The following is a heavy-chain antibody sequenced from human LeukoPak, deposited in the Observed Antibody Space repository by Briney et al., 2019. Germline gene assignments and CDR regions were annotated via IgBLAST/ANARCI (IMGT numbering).Heavy chain of an antibody. CDR2: IYYSGSA. Sequence: SETLSLTCTVPGGSISSYYWSWIRQPPGKGLEWIGYIYYSGSAKYNLSLKSRVTISVDTSKNQFSLKVSSVTAADTAVYYCARDGGSGYYPLPLDYWGQGTLVTVSS. CDR1: GGSISSYY. D-gene: IGHD3-22*01. CDR3: ARDGGSGYYPLPLDY. V-gene: IGHV4-59*01. J-gene: IGHJ4*02.